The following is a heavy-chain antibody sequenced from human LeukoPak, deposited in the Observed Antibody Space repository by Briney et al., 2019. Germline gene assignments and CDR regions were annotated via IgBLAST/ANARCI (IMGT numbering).Heavy chain of an antibody. V-gene: IGHV4-38-2*02. CDR2: IYHSGTT. CDR3: ARADPRRIWSGYSGPVLPGY. CDR1: GYSISSGYY. D-gene: IGHD3-3*01. Sequence: SETLSLTCTVSGYSISSGYYWGWIRQPPGKGLEWIGSIYHSGTTYYNPSLKSRVTISVDTSKNQFSLKLRSVTAADTAVYYCARADPRRIWSGYSGPVLPGYWGQGTLVTVSS. J-gene: IGHJ4*02.